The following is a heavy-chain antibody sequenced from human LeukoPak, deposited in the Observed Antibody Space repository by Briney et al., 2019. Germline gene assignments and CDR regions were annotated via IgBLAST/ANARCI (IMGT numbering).Heavy chain of an antibody. CDR3: AKDLGSYYYMDV. V-gene: IGHV3-23*01. Sequence: TGGSLRLSCAASGFTFSSYAMSWVRQAPGKGLEWVSAISGSGGSTYYADSVKGRFTVSRDNSKNTLYLQMSSLRAEDTAVYYCAKDLGSYYYMDVWGKGTTVTVSS. J-gene: IGHJ6*03. CDR1: GFTFSSYA. D-gene: IGHD3-10*01. CDR2: ISGSGGST.